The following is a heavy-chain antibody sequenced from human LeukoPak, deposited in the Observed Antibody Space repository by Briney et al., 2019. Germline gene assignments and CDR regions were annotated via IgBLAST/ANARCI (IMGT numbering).Heavy chain of an antibody. J-gene: IGHJ4*02. CDR1: GGSIRSYF. CDR2: IYYTGST. D-gene: IGHD3-10*01. Sequence: KASETLSLTCTVSGGSIRSYFWSWIRQPPGKGLQWIGYIYYTGSTSYDPSLESRVTISLDTSKNQFSLKLSSVTAADTVVYYCARSPYYYGSGSYFDYWGQGTLVTVSS. CDR3: ARSPYYYGSGSYFDY. V-gene: IGHV4-59*01.